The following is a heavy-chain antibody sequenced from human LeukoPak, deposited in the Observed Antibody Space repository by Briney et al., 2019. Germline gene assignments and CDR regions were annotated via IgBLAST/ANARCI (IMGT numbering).Heavy chain of an antibody. CDR3: ARGAIVVTPLDY. D-gene: IGHD5-12*01. J-gene: IGHJ4*02. CDR1: GYSFISFG. CDR2: ISAYNGNT. V-gene: IGHV1-18*01. Sequence: ASVKVSCKTSGYSFISFGISWVRQAPGQGLEWMGWISAYNGNTNYAQKLQGRVTMTTDTSTSTAYMELRSLRSDDTAVYYCARGAIVVTPLDYWGQGTLVTVSS.